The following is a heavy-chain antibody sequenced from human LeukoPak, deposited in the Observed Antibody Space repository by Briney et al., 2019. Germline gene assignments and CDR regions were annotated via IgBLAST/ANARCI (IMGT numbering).Heavy chain of an antibody. CDR2: IKQDGTGK. V-gene: IGHV3-7*01. J-gene: IGHJ4*02. Sequence: GGSLRLSCAASGFTFSSYEMNWVRQAPGKGLEWVANIKQDGTGKYYVDSVKGRFTISRDNAKNSLYLQMNSLRVEDTAVYYCAKVAKYYYGSETYYFFEHWGQGTPVTASS. CDR1: GFTFSSYE. CDR3: AKVAKYYYGSETYYFFEH. D-gene: IGHD3-10*01.